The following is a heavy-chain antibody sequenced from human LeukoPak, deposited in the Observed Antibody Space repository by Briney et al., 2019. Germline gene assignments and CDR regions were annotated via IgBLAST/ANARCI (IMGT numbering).Heavy chain of an antibody. J-gene: IGHJ6*03. D-gene: IGHD2-15*01. CDR2: IYYSGST. Sequence: PSETLSLTCTVSGGSISSYYWSWIRQPPGKGLEWIGYIYYSGSTNYNPSLKSRVTISVDTSKSQFSLKLSSVTAADTAVYYCARGGLLGYCSGGSCYSRFIYYYYMDVWGKGTTVTVSS. CDR3: ARGGLLGYCSGGSCYSRFIYYYYMDV. V-gene: IGHV4-59*01. CDR1: GGSISSYY.